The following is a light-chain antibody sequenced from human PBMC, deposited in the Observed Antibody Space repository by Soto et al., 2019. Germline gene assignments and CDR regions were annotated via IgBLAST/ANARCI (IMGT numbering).Light chain of an antibody. CDR2: DAS. J-gene: IGKJ5*01. CDR1: QSVSSY. Sequence: EIALTQSPATLSLSPGERATLSCRASQSVSSYLAWYQQKPGQAPRLLIYDASNRATGIPARFSGSGSGTDFTLTISSLEPEDFAVYHCQQRSNWPTFGQGTRLEIK. V-gene: IGKV3-11*01. CDR3: QQRSNWPT.